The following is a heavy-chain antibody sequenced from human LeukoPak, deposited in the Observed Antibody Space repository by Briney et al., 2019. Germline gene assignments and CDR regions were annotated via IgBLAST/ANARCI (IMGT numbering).Heavy chain of an antibody. V-gene: IGHV4-59*01. J-gene: IGHJ4*02. CDR1: GGSISSFY. Sequence: SETLSLTCTVSGGSISSFYWNWIRQPPGKGLEWIGYVYYSGSTNYNPSLKSRVAISVDTSKNQFSLKLSSVTAADTAVYYCARAPRTSNPFDYWGQGTLVTVSS. CDR2: VYYSGST. CDR3: ARAPRTSNPFDY. D-gene: IGHD1-14*01.